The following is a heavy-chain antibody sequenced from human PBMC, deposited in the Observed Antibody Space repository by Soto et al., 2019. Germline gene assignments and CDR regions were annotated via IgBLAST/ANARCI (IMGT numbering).Heavy chain of an antibody. J-gene: IGHJ2*01. Sequence: QVQVVQSGAEVKKPGASVKVACKASGYSFDTFGMSWVRQAPGQGLEWMGWISIEKGDTNSAQKFQDRVTMTTDTSTSTAYMDLRSLTPDDTAVYYCARCYCSVGSCFKCWHFDLWGRGTLVTVSS. D-gene: IGHD2-15*01. CDR1: GYSFDTFG. CDR2: ISIEKGDT. V-gene: IGHV1-18*01. CDR3: ARCYCSVGSCFKCWHFDL.